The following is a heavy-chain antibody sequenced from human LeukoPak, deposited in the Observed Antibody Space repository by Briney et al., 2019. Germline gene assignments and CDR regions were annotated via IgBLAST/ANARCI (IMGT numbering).Heavy chain of an antibody. Sequence: PGASLRLSCAACGFTFSSYEMNWVRQARGKGLEWVSYISSSGSTIYYADSVKGLFTISRDNSKNPLYLQMHSLSAEDTAVYYCAKDSSYVDYYDSSGYPPYYYMDVWGKGTTVTISS. J-gene: IGHJ6*03. CDR1: GFTFSSYE. V-gene: IGHV3-48*03. CDR2: ISSSGSTI. CDR3: AKDSSYVDYYDSSGYPPYYYMDV. D-gene: IGHD3-22*01.